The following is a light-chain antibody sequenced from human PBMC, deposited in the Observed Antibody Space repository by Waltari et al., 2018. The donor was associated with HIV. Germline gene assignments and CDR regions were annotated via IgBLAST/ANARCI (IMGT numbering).Light chain of an antibody. CDR1: NSNIGAGYD. CDR3: QSYDNSLSNVV. CDR2: DNR. V-gene: IGLV1-40*01. J-gene: IGLJ2*01. Sequence: QSVLTQPPSVSGTPGQRVTISCTGSNSNIGAGYDAHWYQQLPGSAPKLLMFDNRKRPSGVPDRFSGSKSGTSASLVITGLQAADEAVYYCQSYDNSLSNVVFGGGTKLIVL.